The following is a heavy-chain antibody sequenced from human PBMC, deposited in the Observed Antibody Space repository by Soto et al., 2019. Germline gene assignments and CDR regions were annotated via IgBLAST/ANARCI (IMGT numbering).Heavy chain of an antibody. V-gene: IGHV3-74*01. CDR3: ARKLGGGGMDV. Sequence: EVQLVESGGGLVQPGGSLRLSCAASGFTFSSYWMHWVRQAPGKGLVWVSRINSDGSSTTYAGSVKGRFTISRDNAKNTVYLQMKSLRAEDTAVYYCARKLGGGGMDVWGQGTTVAVSS. D-gene: IGHD3-16*01. CDR2: INSDGSST. CDR1: GFTFSSYW. J-gene: IGHJ6*02.